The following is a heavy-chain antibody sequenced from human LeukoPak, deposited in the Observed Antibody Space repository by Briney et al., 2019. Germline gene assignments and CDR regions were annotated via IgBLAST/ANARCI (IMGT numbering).Heavy chain of an antibody. Sequence: PGGSLRLSCATSGFTFSSYGMHWVRQAPGKGLEWVAVISYDGSNKYYADSVKGRFTISRDNSKNTLYLQMNSLRAEDTAVYYCARGPSYYNWYLDLWGRGTLVTVSS. CDR3: ARGPSYYNWYLDL. V-gene: IGHV3-30*19. CDR2: ISYDGSNK. D-gene: IGHD3-10*01. J-gene: IGHJ2*01. CDR1: GFTFSSYG.